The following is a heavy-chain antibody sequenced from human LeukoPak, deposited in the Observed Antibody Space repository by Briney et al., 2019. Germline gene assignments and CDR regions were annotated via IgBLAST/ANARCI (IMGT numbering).Heavy chain of an antibody. Sequence: ASETLSLTCAVYGGSFSGYYWSWIRQPPGKGLEWIGEINHSGSTNYNPSLKSRVTILVDTSKNQFSLKLSSVTAADTAVYYCARGGVGWFDPWGQGTLVTVSS. CDR2: INHSGST. CDR3: ARGGVGWFDP. V-gene: IGHV4-34*01. D-gene: IGHD2-15*01. CDR1: GGSFSGYY. J-gene: IGHJ5*02.